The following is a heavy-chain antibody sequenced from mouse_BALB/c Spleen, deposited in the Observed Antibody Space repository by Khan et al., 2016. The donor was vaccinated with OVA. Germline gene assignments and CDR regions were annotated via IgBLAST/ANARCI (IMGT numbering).Heavy chain of an antibody. J-gene: IGHJ3*01. CDR2: IDPNTGYI. V-gene: IGHV1-7*01. D-gene: IGHD1-1*02. Sequence: LQASGAALAKPGASLKMSCPASCYTFITYWLHLVTPRPGTGLEWIGYIDPNTGYIEFNQKFKDKATLTADKSSNTDYMQLTSQTSEDSAVYYCARRGLYGSFTYWGQGTWVTGSA. CDR1: CYTFITYW. CDR3: ARRGLYGSFTY.